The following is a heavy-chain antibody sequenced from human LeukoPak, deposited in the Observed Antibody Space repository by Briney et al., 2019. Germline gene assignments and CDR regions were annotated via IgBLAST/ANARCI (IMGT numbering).Heavy chain of an antibody. D-gene: IGHD5-18*01. Sequence: ASVKVSCKASGYTFTNYGVSWVRQAPGQGLEWMRWISGYNGKTNYAQKLQGRVTMTTDTSTSTVYMELRSLRSDDTAVYYCARDGVFGYGSNDAFHIWGQGTMVTVSS. CDR2: ISGYNGKT. V-gene: IGHV1-18*01. CDR1: GYTFTNYG. CDR3: ARDGVFGYGSNDAFHI. J-gene: IGHJ3*02.